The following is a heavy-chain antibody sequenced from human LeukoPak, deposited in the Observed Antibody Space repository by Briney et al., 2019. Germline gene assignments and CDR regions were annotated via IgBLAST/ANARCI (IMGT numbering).Heavy chain of an antibody. CDR3: AKDYVVGSIDY. J-gene: IGHJ4*02. V-gene: IGHV3-21*04. Sequence: AGGSLRLSCAASGFTFSSYSMNWVRQAPGKGLEWVSSISGSVGYIHYADSLKGRFTISRDNAKNSLYLQMNSLRAEDSAVYYCAKDYVVGSIDYWGQGTLVTVSS. CDR1: GFTFSSYS. CDR2: ISGSVGYI. D-gene: IGHD2-21*01.